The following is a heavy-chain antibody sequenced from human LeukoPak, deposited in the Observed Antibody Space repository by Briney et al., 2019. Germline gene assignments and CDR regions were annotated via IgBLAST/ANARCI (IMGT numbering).Heavy chain of an antibody. CDR2: IYSGGTT. CDR3: ARDATTISDIPYGMDA. Sequence: GGPLRLSCAVSGFPDSSNHMSWVRQAAGKGLEWVTVIYSGGTTHYTDSVKGRFTISRDNSKNTLYLQMNGLRAEDTAVYYCARDATTISDIPYGMDAWGQGTTVTVSS. CDR1: GFPDSSNH. V-gene: IGHV3-53*01. J-gene: IGHJ6*02. D-gene: IGHD3-3*01.